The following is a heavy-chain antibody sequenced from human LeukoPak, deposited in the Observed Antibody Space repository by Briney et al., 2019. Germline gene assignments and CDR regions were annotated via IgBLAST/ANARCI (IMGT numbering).Heavy chain of an antibody. J-gene: IGHJ4*02. D-gene: IGHD6-19*01. Sequence: PGGSLRLSCAASGFTFSKYWMLWVRQAPGKGLESVSRINTDGTVTTYADSVKGRFTVSRDNADNTMFLQMNSVRDEDTAVYYCATKQSLAPLPDSWGEGTPVTVSS. CDR3: ATKQSLAPLPDS. V-gene: IGHV3-74*01. CDR2: INTDGTVT. CDR1: GFTFSKYW.